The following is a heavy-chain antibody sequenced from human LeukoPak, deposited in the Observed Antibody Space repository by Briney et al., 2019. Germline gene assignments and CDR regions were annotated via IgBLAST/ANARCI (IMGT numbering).Heavy chain of an antibody. CDR1: GGSISSSSYY. CDR2: IYYSGST. V-gene: IGHV4-39*01. CDR3: ARQGPSGHYDFWSGYYWYYFDY. Sequence: PSETLSLTCTVSGGSISSSSYYWGWIRQPPGKGLEWLRRIYYSGSTSYNPALKRRVTISVGTSKNQFSLKQITVTAADTAVYYCARQGPSGHYDFWSGYYWYYFDYWGQGTLVTVSS. D-gene: IGHD3-3*01. J-gene: IGHJ4*02.